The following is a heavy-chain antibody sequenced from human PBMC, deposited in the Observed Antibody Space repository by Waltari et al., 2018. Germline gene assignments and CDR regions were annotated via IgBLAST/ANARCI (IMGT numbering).Heavy chain of an antibody. D-gene: IGHD5-12*01. CDR1: GVSLISNRHY. CDR3: ATYIGASIGTAAFDV. V-gene: IGHV4-39*01. CDR2: MSYSGTT. Sequence: QLQLQASGPGLVKPSETLSLTCSVSGVSLISNRHYWVWIRQTPGQGLEWIATMSYSGTTYSCPSLKSRVTIARDTSKNQVSLKVGSVSAADTAVYYCATYIGASIGTAAFDVWGQGTKVTVSS. J-gene: IGHJ3*01.